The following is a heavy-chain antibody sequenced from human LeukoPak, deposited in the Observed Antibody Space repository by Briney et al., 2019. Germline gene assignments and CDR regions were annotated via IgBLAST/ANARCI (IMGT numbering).Heavy chain of an antibody. Sequence: PSETLSLTCTVSGGSISGFFWSWIRQPPGEGLEWIGYMYYSGGTEYSPSLKSRVTMSVDTSKNQFSLKLSSVTAADTAVYYCARVLGGSGSYYTYYHYAMDVWGQGTTVTVSS. CDR2: MYYSGGT. V-gene: IGHV4-59*01. D-gene: IGHD3-10*01. CDR3: ARVLGGSGSYYTYYHYAMDV. J-gene: IGHJ6*02. CDR1: GGSISGFF.